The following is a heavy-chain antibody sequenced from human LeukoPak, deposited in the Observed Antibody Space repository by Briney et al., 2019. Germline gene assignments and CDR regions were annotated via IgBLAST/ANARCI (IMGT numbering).Heavy chain of an antibody. Sequence: PGGSLRLSCSASGFPFSSYAMHWVRQAPGKGLENVSAISDSGGSTYYADSVKGRFTISRDNSKNTLYLQMSSLRAEDTAVYYCAKGDYYDLDYWGQGTLVTVSS. D-gene: IGHD3-22*01. J-gene: IGHJ4*02. V-gene: IGHV3-64*04. CDR3: AKGDYYDLDY. CDR1: GFPFSSYA. CDR2: ISDSGGST.